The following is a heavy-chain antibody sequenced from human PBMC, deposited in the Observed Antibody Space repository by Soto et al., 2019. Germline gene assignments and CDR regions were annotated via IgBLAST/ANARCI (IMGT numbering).Heavy chain of an antibody. Sequence: SGPTLVNPTHTLTLTCTFSGFSLTTRGVGVGWIRQAPGKALEWLSIIYWDDDRRYNPSLNSRLAITKDTSRNQVVLTMTTLDPVDSATCSCAQIMITYGGVIGLDAFESCGQGTMVTFSS. CDR1: GFSLTTRGVG. V-gene: IGHV2-5*02. CDR3: AQIMITYGGVIGLDAFES. CDR2: IYWDDDR. D-gene: IGHD3-16*02. J-gene: IGHJ3*02.